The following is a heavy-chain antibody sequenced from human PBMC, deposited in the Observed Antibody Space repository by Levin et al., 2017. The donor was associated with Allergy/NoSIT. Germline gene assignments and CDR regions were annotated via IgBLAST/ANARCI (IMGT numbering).Heavy chain of an antibody. V-gene: IGHV4-59*01. CDR3: ARGPAVASNTILYYFDY. J-gene: IGHJ4*02. Sequence: SETLSLTCTVSGGSISSYYWSWIRQPPGKGLEWIGYIYYSGSTNYNPSLKSRVTISVDTSKNQFSLKLRSVTAADTAVYYCARGPAVASNTILYYFDYWGQGTLVTVSS. D-gene: IGHD6-19*01. CDR2: IYYSGST. CDR1: GGSISSYY.